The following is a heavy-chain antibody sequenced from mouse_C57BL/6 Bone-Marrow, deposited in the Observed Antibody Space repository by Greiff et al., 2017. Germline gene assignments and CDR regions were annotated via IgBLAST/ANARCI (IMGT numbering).Heavy chain of an antibody. CDR3: GGPREAMDY. Sequence: EVMLVESGGGLVKPGGSLKLSCAASGFTFSDYGMHWVRQAPEKGLEWVAYISSGSSTIYYADTVKGRFTISRDNAKNTLFLQMTSLRSEDTDMYYCGGPREAMDYWGQGTSVTVSS. V-gene: IGHV5-17*01. CDR2: ISSGSSTI. CDR1: GFTFSDYG. J-gene: IGHJ4*01.